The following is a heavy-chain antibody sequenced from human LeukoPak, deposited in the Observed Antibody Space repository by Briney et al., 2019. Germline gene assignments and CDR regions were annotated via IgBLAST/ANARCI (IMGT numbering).Heavy chain of an antibody. Sequence: ASVKVSCKASGYTFTGYYMHWVRQAPGQGLEWMGWINPNSGGTNYAQKFQGRVTMTRDTSISTAYMELSRLRSDDTAVYYCARGGVYYYDSSGYYSYWGQGTLVTVSS. CDR1: GYTFTGYY. J-gene: IGHJ4*02. V-gene: IGHV1-2*02. CDR2: INPNSGGT. CDR3: ARGGVYYYDSSGYYSY. D-gene: IGHD3-22*01.